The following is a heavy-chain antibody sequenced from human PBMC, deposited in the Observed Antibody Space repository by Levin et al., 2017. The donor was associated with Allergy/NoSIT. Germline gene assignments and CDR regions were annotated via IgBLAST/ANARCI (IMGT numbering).Heavy chain of an antibody. CDR1: GFTFSSYG. CDR3: AKGFTDVTGVLWFGELFYYFDY. V-gene: IGHV3-30*18. Sequence: GGSLRLSCAASGFTFSSYGMHWVRQAPGKGLEWVAVISYDGSNKYYADSVKGRFTISRDNSKNTLYLQMNSLRAEDTAVYYCAKGFTDVTGVLWFGELFYYFDYWGQGTLVTVSS. J-gene: IGHJ4*02. D-gene: IGHD3-10*01. CDR2: ISYDGSNK.